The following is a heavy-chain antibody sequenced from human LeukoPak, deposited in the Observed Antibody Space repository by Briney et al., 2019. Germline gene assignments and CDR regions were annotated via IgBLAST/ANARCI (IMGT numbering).Heavy chain of an antibody. CDR2: INTYNANT. Sequence: ASVKVSCKASGYTFIRYGISWLRQAPGQGLEWMGWINTYNANTNYAQKLQGRVIMTTDTSTSTAYMELRSLRSDDTAVYYCARDGTLRNYYYGMDVWGQGTTVTVSS. V-gene: IGHV1-18*01. CDR1: GYTFIRYG. D-gene: IGHD1-1*01. J-gene: IGHJ6*02. CDR3: ARDGTLRNYYYGMDV.